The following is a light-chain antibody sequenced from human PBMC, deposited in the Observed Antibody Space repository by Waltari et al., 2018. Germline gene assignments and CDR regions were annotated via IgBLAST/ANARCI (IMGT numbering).Light chain of an antibody. J-gene: IGLJ3*02. CDR2: VKSDGSH. CDR3: QSGGHGTWV. Sequence: QLVVTQSPSASASLGASVKLTCTLRSGHSSNSIEWLPQQPEKGTRYLMKVKSDGSHSRGDGIPDRFSGSGSGAERYLTISSRQAEDETDYYCQSGGHGTWVFGGETKLTGL. V-gene: IGLV4-69*01. CDR1: SGHSSNS.